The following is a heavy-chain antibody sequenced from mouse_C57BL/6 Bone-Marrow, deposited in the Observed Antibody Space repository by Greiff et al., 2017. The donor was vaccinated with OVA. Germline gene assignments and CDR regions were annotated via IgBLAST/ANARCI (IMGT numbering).Heavy chain of an antibody. CDR2: IDPENGDT. CDR1: GFNIKDDY. V-gene: IGHV14-4*01. Sequence: EVQLQQSGAELVRPGASVKLSCTASGFNIKDDYMHWVKQRPEQGLEWIGWIDPENGDTEYASKFQGKATITADTSSNTAYLKLSNLTSEDTAVYYCTTVYYYGKGFPYYAMDYWGQGTSVTVSS. J-gene: IGHJ4*01. CDR3: TTVYYYGKGFPYYAMDY. D-gene: IGHD1-1*01.